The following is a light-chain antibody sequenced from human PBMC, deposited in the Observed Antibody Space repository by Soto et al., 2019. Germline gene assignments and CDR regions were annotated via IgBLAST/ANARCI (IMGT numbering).Light chain of an antibody. Sequence: DIQMTQSPSSLSASVGDRVTITCRASQSISSYLNWYQQKPGKAPKLLIYAASILQSGVPSRFSGSGSGTEFTLTISSLQPDDFATYYCQQYNSYWTFG. J-gene: IGKJ1*01. CDR3: QQYNSYWT. CDR2: AAS. CDR1: QSISSY. V-gene: IGKV1-39*01.